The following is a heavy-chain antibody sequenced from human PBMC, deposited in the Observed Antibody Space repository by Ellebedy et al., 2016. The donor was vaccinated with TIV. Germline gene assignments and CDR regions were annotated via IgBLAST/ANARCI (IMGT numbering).Heavy chain of an antibody. CDR2: IFHTGST. CDR3: ARAVGAGINWFDL. J-gene: IGHJ5*02. D-gene: IGHD1-14*01. CDR1: GASMSGSCVTY. Sequence: LRLSCTVSGASMSGSCVTYWSWIRQRPGEGLEWIGYIFHTGSTYYNPSLQSRVSISVDTSKSQFSLEVRSLTAADTAVYYCARAVGAGINWFDLWGQGSLVTVSS. V-gene: IGHV4-31*03.